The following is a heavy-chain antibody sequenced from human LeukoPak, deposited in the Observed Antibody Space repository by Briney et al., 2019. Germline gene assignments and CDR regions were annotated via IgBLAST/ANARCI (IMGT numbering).Heavy chain of an antibody. J-gene: IGHJ4*02. V-gene: IGHV3-23*01. D-gene: IGHD4-23*01. CDR2: ISGSGGGT. CDR1: GFTFSTYA. Sequence: PGGSLRLSCAASGFTFSTYAMTWVPQAPGKGLEWVSAISGSGGGTYYADSVKGRFTISRDNSKNTLYLQMNSLRAEDTAVYYCAKDRDYGGNLFFDYWGQGNLVTVSP. CDR3: AKDRDYGGNLFFDY.